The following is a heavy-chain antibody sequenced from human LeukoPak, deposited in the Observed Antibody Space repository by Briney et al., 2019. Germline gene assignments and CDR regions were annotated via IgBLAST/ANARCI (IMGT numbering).Heavy chain of an antibody. J-gene: IGHJ4*02. CDR3: AREVGYYYDSSGYLDY. V-gene: IGHV3-11*01. D-gene: IGHD3-22*01. CDR2: ISSSGSTI. CDR1: GGSISSYY. Sequence: LSLTCTVSGGSISSYYMSWIRQAPGKGLEWVSYISSSGSTIYYADSVKGRFTISRDNAKNSLYLQMNSLRAEDTAVYYCAREVGYYYDSSGYLDYWGQGTLVTVSS.